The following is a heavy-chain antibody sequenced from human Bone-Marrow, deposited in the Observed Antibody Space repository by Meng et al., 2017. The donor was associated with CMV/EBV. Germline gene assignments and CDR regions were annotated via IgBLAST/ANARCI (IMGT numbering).Heavy chain of an antibody. CDR2: LSYGGSI. J-gene: IGHJ4*02. CDR3: ARGSYSSGYYYFDY. D-gene: IGHD3-22*01. V-gene: IGHV4-39*06. CDR1: GASITSSSYF. Sequence: SETLSLTCTVSGASITSSSYFWDWIRQSPGKGLEWIGSLSYGGSIYYNSSLKSRVTISVDMSKNQITLRLTSVTAADTAVYYCARGSYSSGYYYFDYWGQGTLVTVSS.